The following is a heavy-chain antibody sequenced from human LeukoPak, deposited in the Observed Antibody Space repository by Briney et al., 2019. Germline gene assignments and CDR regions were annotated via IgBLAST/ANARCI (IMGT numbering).Heavy chain of an antibody. CDR3: VKEPHIYSSWVDY. CDR1: GFTFSSYA. D-gene: IGHD6-13*01. J-gene: IGHJ4*02. CDR2: ISGSVGST. V-gene: IGHV3-23*01. Sequence: GGSLRLFCAASGFTFSSYAMSWVRQAPGKGLEWVSAISGSVGSTYYADSVKGRFTISRDNSKNTLYLQMNSLRAEDTAVYYCVKEPHIYSSWVDYWGQGTLVSVSS.